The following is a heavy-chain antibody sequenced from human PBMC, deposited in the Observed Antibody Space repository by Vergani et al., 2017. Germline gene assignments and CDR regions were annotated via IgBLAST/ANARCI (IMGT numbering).Heavy chain of an antibody. CDR3: ARDVERDKLRD. CDR1: GGSISSYY. D-gene: IGHD5-24*01. J-gene: IGHJ4*02. CDR2: IYYSGST. Sequence: QVQLQESGPGLVKPSETLSLTCTVSGGSISSYYWSWIRQPPGKGLEWIGYIYYSGSTNYNPSLKSRVTISVDTSKNQFSLKLSSVTAADTAVYYCARDVERDKLRDWGQGALVTVSS. V-gene: IGHV4-59*01.